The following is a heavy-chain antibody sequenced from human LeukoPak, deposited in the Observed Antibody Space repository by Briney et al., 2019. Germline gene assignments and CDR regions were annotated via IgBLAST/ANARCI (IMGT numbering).Heavy chain of an antibody. CDR3: ARVGSSSRIFDY. J-gene: IGHJ4*02. V-gene: IGHV1-46*01. CDR2: INPSGGST. Sequence: ASVKVSCKASGYTFTSYDINWVRQAPGQGLEWMGIINPSGGSTSYAQKFQGRVTMTRDMSTSTVYMELSSLRSEDTAVYYCARVGSSSRIFDYWGQGTLVTVSS. CDR1: GYTFTSYD. D-gene: IGHD6-13*01.